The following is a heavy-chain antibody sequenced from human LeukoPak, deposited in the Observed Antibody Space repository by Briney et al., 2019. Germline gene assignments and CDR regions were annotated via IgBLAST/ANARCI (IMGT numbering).Heavy chain of an antibody. V-gene: IGHV4-38-2*02. CDR1: DYSISSGYY. J-gene: IGHJ5*02. D-gene: IGHD2-15*01. Sequence: PSETLSLTCTVSDYSISSGYYWGWIRQPPGKGLEWIGSIYHSGSTYYNLSLKSRVTISVDTSKNQFSLKLSSVTAADTAVYYCARVVAATVRWFDPWGQGTLVTVSS. CDR2: IYHSGST. CDR3: ARVVAATVRWFDP.